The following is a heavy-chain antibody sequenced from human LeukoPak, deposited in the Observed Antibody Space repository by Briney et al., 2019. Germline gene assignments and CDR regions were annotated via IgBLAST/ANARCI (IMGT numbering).Heavy chain of an antibody. CDR3: ARPQVVVAPSGFLGFWFDP. J-gene: IGHJ5*02. CDR2: IYYSGST. CDR1: GGSISSSSYY. D-gene: IGHD2-15*01. Sequence: SETLSLTCTVSGGSISSSSYYWGWIRQPPGKGLEWIGSIYYSGSTYYNPSLKSRVTISVDTSKNQFSLKLSSVTAADTAVYYCARPQVVVAPSGFLGFWFDPWGQGTLVTVSS. V-gene: IGHV4-39*01.